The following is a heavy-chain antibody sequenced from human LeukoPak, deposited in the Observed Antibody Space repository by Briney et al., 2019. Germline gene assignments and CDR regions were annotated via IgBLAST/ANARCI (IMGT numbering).Heavy chain of an antibody. CDR3: ARHFTYYYDSSGYPRDSFDI. Sequence: SETLSLTCSVSYGSISGYYWSWIRQSPGKELVWIGYIYYSGSTNYNPSLKSRVTISADVSKNQVSLKLSSVTAADTALYYCARHFTYYYDSSGYPRDSFDIWGHGTMVTVSS. CDR2: IYYSGST. CDR1: YGSISGYY. D-gene: IGHD3-22*01. V-gene: IGHV4-59*08. J-gene: IGHJ3*02.